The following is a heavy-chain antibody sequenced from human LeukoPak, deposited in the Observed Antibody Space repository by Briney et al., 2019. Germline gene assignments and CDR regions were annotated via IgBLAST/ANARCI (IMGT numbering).Heavy chain of an antibody. CDR2: ISAYNGNT. J-gene: IGHJ5*02. D-gene: IGHD3-10*01. CDR3: AREKDYYGSGSYYRYNWFDP. Sequence: ASVKVSCKASGYTFTSYGISWVRQAPGQGLEWMGWISAYNGNTNYAQKLQGRVTMTTDTSTSTAYMELRSLRSDDTAVYYCAREKDYYGSGSYYRYNWFDPWGQGTLVTVSS. CDR1: GYTFTSYG. V-gene: IGHV1-18*01.